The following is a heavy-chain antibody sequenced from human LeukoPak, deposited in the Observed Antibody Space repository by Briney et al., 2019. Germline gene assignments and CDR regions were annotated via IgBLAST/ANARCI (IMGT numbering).Heavy chain of an antibody. CDR3: AREGYDILTGYYTRYFDY. Sequence: PGGSLRLSCAASGFTFSSYGMSWVRQAPGKGLEWVSVISGSGGSTYYADSVKGRFTISRDNAKNSLYLQMNSLRAEDTAVYYCAREGYDILTGYYTRYFDYWGQGTLVTVSS. J-gene: IGHJ4*02. CDR2: ISGSGGST. D-gene: IGHD3-9*01. V-gene: IGHV3-23*01. CDR1: GFTFSSYG.